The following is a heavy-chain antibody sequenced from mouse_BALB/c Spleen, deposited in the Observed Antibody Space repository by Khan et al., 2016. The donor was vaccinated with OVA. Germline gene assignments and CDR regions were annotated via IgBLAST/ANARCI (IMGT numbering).Heavy chain of an antibody. CDR3: ARLLISCDY. J-gene: IGHJ2*01. V-gene: IGHV1S81*02. CDR1: GYTLTSYW. D-gene: IGHD2-1*01. Sequence: QAQLQQPGAELVNPGASVNLSCKAAGYTLTSYWMHWVKQRPGQGLEWIGEITPSNGRTNYNEKFKSKATLTVDKSSSTAYLQLSSPTSEDSAVYYGARLLISCDYWGQGTTLTVSS. CDR2: ITPSNGRT.